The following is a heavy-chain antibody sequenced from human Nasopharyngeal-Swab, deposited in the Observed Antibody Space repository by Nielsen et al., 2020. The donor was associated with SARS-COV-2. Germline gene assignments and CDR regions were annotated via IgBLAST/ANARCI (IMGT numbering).Heavy chain of an antibody. CDR2: INPSGGST. D-gene: IGHD4-23*01. CDR3: ARGVVTVVTPYYYGMDV. V-gene: IGHV1-46*01. CDR1: GYTFTSYY. J-gene: IGHJ6*02. Sequence: ASVKVSCKASGYTFTSYYMHWVRQAPGQGLEWMGIINPSGGSTSYAQKFQGRVTMTRDTSTSTVYMELSSLRSEETAVYYCARGVVTVVTPYYYGMDVWGQGTTVTVSS.